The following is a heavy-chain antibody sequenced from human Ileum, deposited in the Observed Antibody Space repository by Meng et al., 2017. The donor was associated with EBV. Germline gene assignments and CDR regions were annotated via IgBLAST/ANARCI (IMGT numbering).Heavy chain of an antibody. V-gene: IGHV2-5*02. CDR3: ALFTRSWFDP. CDR1: GFSLSTSEVG. D-gene: IGHD2-2*01. J-gene: IGHJ5*02. Sequence: QITLKESGPTLVKPTXTLTPTCTFSGFSLSTSEVGVGWIRQPPGKALGWLAVIYWDDDKRYSPSLKSRLTITKDTSKNQVVLTLTNMDPVDTATYYCALFTRSWFDPWGQGTLVTVSS. CDR2: IYWDDDK.